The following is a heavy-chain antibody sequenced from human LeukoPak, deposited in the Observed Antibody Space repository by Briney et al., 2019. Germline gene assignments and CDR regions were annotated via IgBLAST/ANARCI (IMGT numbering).Heavy chain of an antibody. CDR1: GYTLTELS. CDR2: FDPEDGET. Sequence: ASVKVSCKVSGYTLTELSMHWVRQAPGKGLEWMGGFDPEDGETIYAQKFQGRVTMTEDTSTDTAYMELSGLRSEDTAVYYCATRRIAAAGTSIRGYYYYGMDVWGKGTTVTVSS. J-gene: IGHJ6*04. V-gene: IGHV1-24*01. D-gene: IGHD6-13*01. CDR3: ATRRIAAAGTSIRGYYYYGMDV.